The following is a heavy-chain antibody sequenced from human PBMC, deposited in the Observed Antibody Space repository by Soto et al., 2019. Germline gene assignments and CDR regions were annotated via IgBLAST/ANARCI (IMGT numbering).Heavy chain of an antibody. CDR1: GGTFSRYT. V-gene: IGHV1-69*04. J-gene: IGHJ5*02. CDR2: IIPILGIA. Sequence: SVKVSCKASGGTFSRYTISWVRQAPGQGLEWMGRIIPILGIANYAQKFQGRVTITADKSTSTAYMELSSLRSEDTAVYYCARDRIAAAAPSFDPWGQGTLVTVSS. CDR3: ARDRIAAAAPSFDP. D-gene: IGHD6-13*01.